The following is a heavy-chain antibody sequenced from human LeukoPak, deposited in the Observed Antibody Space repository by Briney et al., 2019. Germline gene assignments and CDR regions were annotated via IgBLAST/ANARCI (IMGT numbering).Heavy chain of an antibody. CDR2: IYTSGST. D-gene: IGHD3-3*01. CDR1: GGSISSYY. CDR3: ARAPRYDFRGMDV. Sequence: SETLSLTCTVSGGSISSYYWSWIRQPAGKGLEWIGRIYTSGSTNYNPSLKSRVTMSVDTSKNQFPLRLSSVTAADAAVYYCARAPRYDFRGMDVWGKGTTVTVS. V-gene: IGHV4-4*07. J-gene: IGHJ6*03.